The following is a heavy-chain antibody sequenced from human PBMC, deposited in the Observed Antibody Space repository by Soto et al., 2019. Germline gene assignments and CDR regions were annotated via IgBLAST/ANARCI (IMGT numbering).Heavy chain of an antibody. D-gene: IGHD3-16*02. CDR2: INHSGST. J-gene: IGHJ5*02. V-gene: IGHV4-34*01. Sequence: PSETLSLTCAVYGGSFSGYYWSWIRQPPGKGLEWIGEINHSGSTNYNPSLKSRVTISVDTSKNQFSLKLSSVTAADTAVYYCARAVYYDYVWGSYRYDWFDPWGQGTLVTSPQ. CDR3: ARAVYYDYVWGSYRYDWFDP. CDR1: GGSFSGYY.